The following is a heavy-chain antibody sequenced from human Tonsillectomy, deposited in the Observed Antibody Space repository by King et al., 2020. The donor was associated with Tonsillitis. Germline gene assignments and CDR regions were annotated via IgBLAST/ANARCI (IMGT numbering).Heavy chain of an antibody. CDR2: IKREAEGGTT. V-gene: IGHV3-15*01. CDR3: TTDDYDSSSCYKYY. Sequence: DVQLVESGGGLVKPGGSLRLSCAVSGLTFSYAWMNWVRQAPGKGLEWIGRIKREAEGGTTYYSAAVKGGFSMSRDDSKNKVFLEMKYLKTEDTAVYYCTTDDYDSSSCYKYYWGQGTQVTVSS. J-gene: IGHJ4*02. CDR1: GLTFSYAW. D-gene: IGHD3-22*01.